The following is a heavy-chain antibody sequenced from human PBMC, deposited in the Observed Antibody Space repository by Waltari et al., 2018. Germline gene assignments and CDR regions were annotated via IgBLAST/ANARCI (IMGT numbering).Heavy chain of an antibody. D-gene: IGHD1-26*01. CDR3: AAHQGGKHTLEAFDV. CDR1: GGSISSTRSH. J-gene: IGHJ3*01. V-gene: IGHV4-39*01. CDR2: IYYRGSV. Sequence: QLQLHESGPGLVKPSEPLSLTCTVPGGSISSTRSHWAWVRPPPGKGLEWIGSIYYRGSVYDRPSLKSRVTITIDTSRNQFSLRVTSVTATDTALYYCAAHQGGKHTLEAFDVWGQGTMVTVSS.